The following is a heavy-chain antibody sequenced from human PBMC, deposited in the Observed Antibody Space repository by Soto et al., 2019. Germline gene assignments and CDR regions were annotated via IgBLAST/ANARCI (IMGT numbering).Heavy chain of an antibody. CDR3: ARGEEGTYSSPNKQPYYFDY. CDR1: GGSFSGYY. D-gene: IGHD6-13*01. J-gene: IGHJ4*02. V-gene: IGHV4-34*01. CDR2: INHSGST. Sequence: QVQLQQWGAGLLKPSETLSLTCAVYGGSFSGYYWSWIRQPPGKGLEWIGEINHSGSTNYNPSLKSRVTISVDTSKNQFSQKLSSVTAADTAVYYCARGEEGTYSSPNKQPYYFDYWGQGTLVTVSS.